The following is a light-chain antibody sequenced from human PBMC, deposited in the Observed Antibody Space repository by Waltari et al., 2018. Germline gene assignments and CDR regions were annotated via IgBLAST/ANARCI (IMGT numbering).Light chain of an antibody. V-gene: IGKV1-9*01. CDR1: QGISSY. CDR3: QQLNSYPQVIT. J-gene: IGKJ5*01. Sequence: DIQLTQSPSFLSASVGDRVTITCRASQGISSYLAWYQQKPGKAPKLLIYAASTLQSGVPSRFSGSGSGTEFTLTISSLQPEDFATYCCQQLNSYPQVITFGQGTRLEIK. CDR2: AAS.